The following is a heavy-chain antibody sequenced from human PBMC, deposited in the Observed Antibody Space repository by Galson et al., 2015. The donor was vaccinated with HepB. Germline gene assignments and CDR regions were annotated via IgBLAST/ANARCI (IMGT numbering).Heavy chain of an antibody. CDR1: GYKFTSYY. J-gene: IGHJ4*02. Sequence: SVKVSCKASGYKFTSYYMHWVRQAPGQGLEWMGIINPSGGSTDCAQKFRGRLTMTRDTSTSTVFMELSSLRSEDTAAYHCARGVLLWDGPDYWGQGTLVTVSS. CDR3: ARGVLLWDGPDY. V-gene: IGHV1-46*01. CDR2: INPSGGST. D-gene: IGHD3-10*01.